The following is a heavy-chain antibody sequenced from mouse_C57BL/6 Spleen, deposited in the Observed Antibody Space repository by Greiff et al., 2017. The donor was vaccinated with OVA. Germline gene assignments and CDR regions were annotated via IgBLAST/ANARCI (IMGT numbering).Heavy chain of an antibody. Sequence: EVQLQQSGPELVKPGASVKIPCKASGYTFTDYYMNWVKQSHGQSLEWIGDINPTNGGTSYNQKFKGKATLTVDKSSSTAYMDSSRMTSEASADYCGTGGRSGTYYFDYWGQGTTLTVSS. J-gene: IGHJ2*01. CDR2: INPTNGGT. CDR1: GYTFTDYY. V-gene: IGHV1-26*01. CDR3: TGGRSGTYYFDY. D-gene: IGHD4-1*01.